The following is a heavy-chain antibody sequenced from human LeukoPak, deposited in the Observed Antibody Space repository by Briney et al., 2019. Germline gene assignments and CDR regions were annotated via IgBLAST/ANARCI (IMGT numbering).Heavy chain of an antibody. D-gene: IGHD1-26*01. J-gene: IGHJ3*02. Sequence: GGSERLSCAASGFTFSSYDMHWVRQATGKGLEWVSAIGTAGDTNYPASVKVRFTISRENAKNSLYLQMNSLRAGDTAVYYCARVGATDAFDIGGEARSATVSS. CDR2: IGTAGDT. V-gene: IGHV3-13*04. CDR1: GFTFSSYD. CDR3: ARVGATDAFDI.